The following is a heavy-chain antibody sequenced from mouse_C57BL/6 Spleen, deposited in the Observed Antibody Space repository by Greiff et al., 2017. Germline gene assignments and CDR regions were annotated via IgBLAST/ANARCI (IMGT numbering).Heavy chain of an antibody. CDR3: ARDYYGSSLYYFDY. Sequence: QVQLQQPGAELVKPGASVKLSCKASGYTFTSYWMQWVQQRPGQGLEWIGEIDPSDSYTNYNQKFKGKATLTVDTSSSTAYMQLRSLTSEDSAVYYCARDYYGSSLYYFDYWGQGTTLTVSS. CDR1: GYTFTSYW. V-gene: IGHV1-50*01. J-gene: IGHJ2*01. D-gene: IGHD1-1*01. CDR2: IDPSDSYT.